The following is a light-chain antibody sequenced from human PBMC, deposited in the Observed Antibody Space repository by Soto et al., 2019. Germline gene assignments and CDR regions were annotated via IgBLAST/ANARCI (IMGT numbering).Light chain of an antibody. V-gene: IGKV3-11*01. J-gene: IGKJ3*01. CDR1: QSVGSG. CDR2: DTS. Sequence: EIVLTQSPATLSLSPGERATLSCRASQSVGSGLAWYQQQPGQAPRLLIYDTSTRATGIPARFSGSGSGTDFTLIISGLEPEDFAIYYCQQRKNWPTFTFGPGTKVDIK. CDR3: QQRKNWPTFT.